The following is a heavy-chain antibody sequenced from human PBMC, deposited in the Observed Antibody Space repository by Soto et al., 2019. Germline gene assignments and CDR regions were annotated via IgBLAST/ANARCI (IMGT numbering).Heavy chain of an antibody. V-gene: IGHV3-7*01. CDR3: ARSLGYASY. D-gene: IGHD2-15*01. CDR2: IKENGSEK. CDR1: GFTFSSYW. Sequence: EVQLVESGGGLVQPWGSLRLSCAASGFTFSSYWMSWVRQAPGKGLEWVASIKENGSEKDYVDSVKGRFTISRDNAKNSLYLQMNSLRAEDTAMYYCARSLGYASYGGQGTLVTVSS. J-gene: IGHJ4*02.